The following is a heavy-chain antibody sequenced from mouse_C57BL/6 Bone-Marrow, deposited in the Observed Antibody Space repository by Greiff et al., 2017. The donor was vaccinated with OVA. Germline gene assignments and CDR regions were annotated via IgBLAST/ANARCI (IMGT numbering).Heavy chain of an antibody. D-gene: IGHD1-1*01. CDR1: GFTFTDYY. CDR2: IRNKANGYTT. CDR3: ARSFYYYGSSYPAWFAY. J-gene: IGHJ3*01. V-gene: IGHV7-3*01. Sequence: EVQVVESGGGLVQPGGSLSLSCAASGFTFTDYYMSWVRQPPGKALEWLGFIRNKANGYTTEYSASVKGRFTISRDNSQSILYLQMNALRAEDSATYYCARSFYYYGSSYPAWFAYWGQGTLVTVSA.